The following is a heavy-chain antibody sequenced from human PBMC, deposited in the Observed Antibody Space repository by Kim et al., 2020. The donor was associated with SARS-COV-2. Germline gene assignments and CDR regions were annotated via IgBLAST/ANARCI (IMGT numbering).Heavy chain of an antibody. CDR2: IYTDGST. CDR1: GFTVSSNY. CDR3: ARGGKIRGYSGYDIGVDYYHYYGMDV. J-gene: IGHJ6*02. D-gene: IGHD5-12*01. V-gene: IGHV3-53*04. Sequence: GGSLRLSCADSGFTVSSNYMSWVRQAPGKGLEWVSVIYTDGSTLYAESVKGRFSISRHSSKNTLYLQVNSLRTEDTAVYYCARGGKIRGYSGYDIGVDYYHYYGMDVWGQGTTVTVSS.